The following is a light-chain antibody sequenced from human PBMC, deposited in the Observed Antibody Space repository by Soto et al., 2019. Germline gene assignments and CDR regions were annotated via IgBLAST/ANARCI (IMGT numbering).Light chain of an antibody. V-gene: IGLV1-47*01. Sequence: QLVLTQPPSTSGTPGQRVTISCSGSSSNIGSNHVYWYQQFPGMAPKLLMYRSDQRPTGVPDRFSGYKSGTSASLAISGLRSDDEADYYCSARDDSLSGVVFGGGTKVTVL. CDR1: SSNIGSNH. CDR2: RSD. CDR3: SARDDSLSGVV. J-gene: IGLJ2*01.